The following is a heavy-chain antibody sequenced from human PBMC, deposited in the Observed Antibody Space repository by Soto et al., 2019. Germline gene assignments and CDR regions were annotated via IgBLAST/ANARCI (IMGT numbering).Heavy chain of an antibody. CDR3: ARDAGFPDFGVIKPAFEI. V-gene: IGHV3-23*01. CDR2: LSGSLNSA. Sequence: EVQVLQSGGGLGQPGGSLRLSCAAGGFTFRDYAMSWVRQAPGKGLEWVSTLSGSLNSAFYADSVKGRFTISRDSSDNILYLQMNILRAEDTAVYYWARDAGFPDFGVIKPAFEIWGQGTLVTVSS. CDR1: GFTFRDYA. J-gene: IGHJ3*02. D-gene: IGHD3-3*01.